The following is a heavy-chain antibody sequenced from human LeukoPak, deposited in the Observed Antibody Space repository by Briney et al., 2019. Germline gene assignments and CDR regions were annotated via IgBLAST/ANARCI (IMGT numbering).Heavy chain of an antibody. Sequence: SETLSLTCTVSGGSISSSSYYWGWIRQPPGKGLEWIGSIYYSGSTYYNPSLKSRVTISVDTSKNQFSLKLSSVTAADTAVYYCARAEQLATFDYWGQGTLVTVSS. CDR1: GGSISSSSYY. CDR3: ARAEQLATFDY. J-gene: IGHJ4*02. V-gene: IGHV4-39*01. D-gene: IGHD6-6*01. CDR2: IYYSGST.